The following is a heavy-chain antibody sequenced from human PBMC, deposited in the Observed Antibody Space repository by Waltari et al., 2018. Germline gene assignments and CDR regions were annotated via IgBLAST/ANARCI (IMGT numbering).Heavy chain of an antibody. CDR3: ARGTYSSSWYDY. D-gene: IGHD6-13*01. Sequence: QVQLQESGPGLVKPSETLSLTCTVSGGSISSYYWSWIRQPPGKGLEWIGYIYYSGSTNYNPSLKSRVTISVDTSKNQFSLKLSSVTAADTAVYYCARGTYSSSWYDYWGQGTLVTVSS. J-gene: IGHJ4*02. V-gene: IGHV4-59*01. CDR1: GGSISSYY. CDR2: IYYSGST.